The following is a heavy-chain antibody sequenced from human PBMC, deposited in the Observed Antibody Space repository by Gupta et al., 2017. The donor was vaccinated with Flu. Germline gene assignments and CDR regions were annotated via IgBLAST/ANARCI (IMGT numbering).Heavy chain of an antibody. J-gene: IGHJ4*02. V-gene: IGHV4-59*01. D-gene: IGHD1-26*01. CDR1: GGSMSSYH. CDR3: SRREATSIFDY. Sequence: QLQLQESCPGLVLPSATLSLTCTVSGGSMSSYHWRCLRQPPGKGLEFIAYNYESGSTTDKPSRKSGVTISVKRHKYPFYLNLSSARAAETAVYSGSRREATSIFDYWGQGIQVTVSS. CDR2: NYESGST.